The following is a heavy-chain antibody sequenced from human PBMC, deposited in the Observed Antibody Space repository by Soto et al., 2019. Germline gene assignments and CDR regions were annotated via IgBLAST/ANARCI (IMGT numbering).Heavy chain of an antibody. D-gene: IGHD6-19*01. CDR2: IIPIFGTA. V-gene: IGHV1-69*01. CDR3: ARGTGSSGWYKRDWFDP. Sequence: QVQLVQSGAEVKKPGSSVKVSCKASGGTFSSYAISWVRQAPGQGLEWMGGIIPIFGTANYAQKFQGRVTITADEATSTAYMELSSLRSEDTAVYYCARGTGSSGWYKRDWFDPWGQGTLVTVSS. J-gene: IGHJ5*02. CDR1: GGTFSSYA.